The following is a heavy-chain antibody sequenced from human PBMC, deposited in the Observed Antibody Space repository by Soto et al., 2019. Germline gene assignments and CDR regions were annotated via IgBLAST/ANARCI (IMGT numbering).Heavy chain of an antibody. V-gene: IGHV3-7*01. CDR2: IKQDGSEK. CDR1: GFTFSSYW. CDR3: ARGHGWRGFCSGGSCYNWFDP. Sequence: GGSLRLSCAASGFTFSSYWMSWVRQAPGKGLEWVANIKQDGSEKYYVDSVKGRFTISRDNAKNSLYLQMNSLRAQDTAVYYCARGHGWRGFCSGGSCYNWFDPWGQGTLVTVSS. J-gene: IGHJ5*02. D-gene: IGHD2-15*01.